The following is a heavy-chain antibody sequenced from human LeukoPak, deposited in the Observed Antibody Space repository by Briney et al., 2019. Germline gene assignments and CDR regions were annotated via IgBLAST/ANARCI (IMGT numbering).Heavy chain of an antibody. CDR1: GYTFTGYY. Sequence: ASVKVSCKASGYTFTGYYMHWVRQASGQGLEWMAWINPNSGGTYYAQNFHDRITMTRDTSISTAYMELSRLRSDDTAIYYCARANALYCSSTSCLFDYWGQGTLVTVSS. CDR3: ARANALYCSSTSCLFDY. J-gene: IGHJ4*02. D-gene: IGHD2-2*01. CDR2: INPNSGGT. V-gene: IGHV1-2*02.